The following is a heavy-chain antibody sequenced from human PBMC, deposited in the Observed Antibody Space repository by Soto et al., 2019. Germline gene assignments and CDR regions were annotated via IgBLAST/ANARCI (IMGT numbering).Heavy chain of an antibody. J-gene: IGHJ1*01. CDR3: ATPYYFNH. D-gene: IGHD3-16*01. Sequence: GGSLRLSCAASGFMFSAYTMNWVRQAPGKGLEWLSSISDDSSYIDYADSLRGRFTVSRDNAKNSLYLQIDSLGVEDTAVYYCATPYYFNHWGPGTLVTVSS. CDR1: GFMFSAYT. CDR2: ISDDSSYI. V-gene: IGHV3-21*06.